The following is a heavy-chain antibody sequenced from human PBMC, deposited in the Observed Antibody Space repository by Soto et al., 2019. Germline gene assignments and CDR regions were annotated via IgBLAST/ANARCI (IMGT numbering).Heavy chain of an antibody. D-gene: IGHD3-22*01. CDR2: ISYDGSNK. CDR3: AKDRRGGYSPYYFDY. Sequence: GSLRLSCAASGFTFSSYGMHWVRQAPGKGLEWVAVISYDGSNKYYADSVKGRFTISRDNSKNTLYLQMNSLRAEDTAVYYCAKDRRGGYSPYYFDYWGQGT. J-gene: IGHJ4*02. V-gene: IGHV3-30*18. CDR1: GFTFSSYG.